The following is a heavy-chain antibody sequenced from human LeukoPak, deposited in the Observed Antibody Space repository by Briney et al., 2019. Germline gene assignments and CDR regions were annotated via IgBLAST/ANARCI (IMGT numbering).Heavy chain of an antibody. D-gene: IGHD4-17*01. CDR3: ARARRLTTVTDPFDY. J-gene: IGHJ4*02. CDR1: GGTFSSYA. V-gene: IGHV1-69*04. Sequence: SVKVSCKASGGTFSSYAISWVRQAPGQGLEWMGRIIPILGIANYAQKFQGRVTITADKSTSTAYMELSSLRSEDTAVYYCARARRLTTVTDPFDYWGQGTLVTVSS. CDR2: IIPILGIA.